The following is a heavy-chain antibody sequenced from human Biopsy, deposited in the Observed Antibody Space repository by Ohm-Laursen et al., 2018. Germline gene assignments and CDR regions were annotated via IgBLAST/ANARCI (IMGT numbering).Heavy chain of an antibody. J-gene: IGHJ4*02. CDR1: GGSFSGYY. CDR2: VSYSGNT. CDR3: AAYYYDSSGYFYAFHY. Sequence: SDTLSLTCGVYGGSFSGYYCSWIRQPLGKGLEWIGYVSYSGNTKYNPSLKSRVIISADTSKNQFSLKLSSVTAADTAMYYCAAYYYDSSGYFYAFHYWGQGTLVTVSS. D-gene: IGHD3-22*01. V-gene: IGHV4-59*08.